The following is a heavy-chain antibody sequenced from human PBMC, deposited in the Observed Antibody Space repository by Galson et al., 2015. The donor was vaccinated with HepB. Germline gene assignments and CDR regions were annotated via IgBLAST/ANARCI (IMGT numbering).Heavy chain of an antibody. CDR1: GGSISSSSYY. J-gene: IGHJ4*02. D-gene: IGHD5-12*01. CDR3: ARGGYSGYDWDY. V-gene: IGHV4-39*07. CDR2: IYYTGNT. Sequence: ETLSLTCTVSGGSISSSSYYWGWIRQPPGKGLEWIGSIYYTGNTNYNPSLKSRVTLSVDTSKNQFSLNLSSVTAADTAIYYCARGGYSGYDWDYWGQGTLVTVSS.